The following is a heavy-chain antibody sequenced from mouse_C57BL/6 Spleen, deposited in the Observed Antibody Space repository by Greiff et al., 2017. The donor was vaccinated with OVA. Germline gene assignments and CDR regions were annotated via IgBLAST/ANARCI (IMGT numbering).Heavy chain of an antibody. CDR2: IDPSDSYT. CDR1: GYTFTSYW. D-gene: IGHD1-1*01. J-gene: IGHJ1*03. V-gene: IGHV1-69*01. CDR3: ARRGLYYGSRDWYVDV. Sequence: QVQLQQPGAELVMPGASVKLSCKASGYTFTSYWMHWVKQRPGQGLEWIGEIDPSDSYTKYNQKFKGKSTLTVDKSSSTAYMQLRSLTSEDSAFYYCARRGLYYGSRDWYVDVWGTGTTVTVSS.